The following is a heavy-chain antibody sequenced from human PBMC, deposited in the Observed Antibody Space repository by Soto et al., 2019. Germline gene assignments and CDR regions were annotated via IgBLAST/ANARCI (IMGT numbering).Heavy chain of an antibody. V-gene: IGHV1-69*13. CDR2: IIPIFGTA. Sequence: GASVKVSCEASGGTFSSYAISWVRQAPGQGHEWMGGIIPIFGTANYAQKFQGRVTITADESTSTAYMELSSLRSEDTAVYYCARDNVDTAPSGGMDVWGQGTTVTVSS. J-gene: IGHJ6*02. CDR3: ARDNVDTAPSGGMDV. CDR1: GGTFSSYA. D-gene: IGHD5-18*01.